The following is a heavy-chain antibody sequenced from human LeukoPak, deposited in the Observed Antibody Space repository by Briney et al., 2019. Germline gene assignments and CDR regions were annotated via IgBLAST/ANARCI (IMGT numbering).Heavy chain of an antibody. CDR2: INHSGST. D-gene: IGHD1-1*01. V-gene: IGHV4-38-2*01. J-gene: IGHJ4*02. Sequence: SETLSLTCAVSDYSISSGFYWGWIRQPPGKGLEWIGEINHSGSTNYNPSLKSRVTISVDTSKNQFSLKLTSVTAADTAVYYCARSATTGDYVDYWGQGTLVTVSS. CDR3: ARSATTGDYVDY. CDR1: DYSISSGFY.